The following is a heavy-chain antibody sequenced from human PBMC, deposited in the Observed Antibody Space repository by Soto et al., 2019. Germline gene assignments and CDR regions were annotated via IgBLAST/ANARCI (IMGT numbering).Heavy chain of an antibody. D-gene: IGHD3-22*01. CDR1: GGSLSSYY. CDR3: ARGLQSSGYYYFDY. Sequence: PSETLSLTCTPSGGSLSSYYWSWIRQPPGKGLEWIGYIYYSGSTNYNPSLKSRVTISVDTSKNQFSLKLSSVTAADTAVYYCARGLQSSGYYYFDYWGQGTLVTVPQ. V-gene: IGHV4-59*12. J-gene: IGHJ4*02. CDR2: IYYSGST.